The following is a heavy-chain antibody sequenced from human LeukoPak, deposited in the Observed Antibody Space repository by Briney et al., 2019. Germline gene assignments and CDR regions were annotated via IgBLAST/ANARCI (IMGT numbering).Heavy chain of an antibody. J-gene: IGHJ4*02. V-gene: IGHV3-23*01. CDR2: FSGSGGST. CDR3: ARHVVALGFDY. CDR1: GFTFSNYA. D-gene: IGHD3-22*01. Sequence: GGSLRLSCAASGFTFSNYAMSWVRQAPGKGLEWVSAFSGSGGSTYYADSVKGRFTISRDNSKNTLYLQMNSLRAEDTAVYYCARHVVALGFDYWGQGTLVTVSS.